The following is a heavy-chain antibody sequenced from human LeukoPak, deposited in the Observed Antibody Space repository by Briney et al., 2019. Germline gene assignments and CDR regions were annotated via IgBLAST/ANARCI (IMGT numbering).Heavy chain of an antibody. V-gene: IGHV3-23*01. D-gene: IGHD3-9*01. CDR2: ISGSGGST. CDR3: AKDMRFDWTPYYFDY. J-gene: IGHJ4*02. CDR1: GFTFSSYA. Sequence: LGGSLRLSCAASGFTFSSYAMSWVRQAPGKGLEWVSAISGSGGSTYYADSVKGRFTISRDNSKNTLYLQMNSLRAEDTAVYYCAKDMRFDWTPYYFDYWGQGTLVTVSS.